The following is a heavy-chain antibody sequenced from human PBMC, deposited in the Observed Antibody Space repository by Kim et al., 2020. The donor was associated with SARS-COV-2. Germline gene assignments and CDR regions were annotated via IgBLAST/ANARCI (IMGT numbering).Heavy chain of an antibody. CDR3: TTDSLNVGSSGWLQTFDY. D-gene: IGHD6-19*01. CDR2: IKSKTDGGTT. CDR1: GFTFSNAW. Sequence: GGSLRLSCAASGFTFSNAWMSWVRQAPGKGLEWVGRIKSKTDGGTTDYAAPVKGRFTISRDDSKNTLYLQMNSLKTEDTAVYYCTTDSLNVGSSGWLQTFDYCGQGTLVTVSS. V-gene: IGHV3-15*01. J-gene: IGHJ4*02.